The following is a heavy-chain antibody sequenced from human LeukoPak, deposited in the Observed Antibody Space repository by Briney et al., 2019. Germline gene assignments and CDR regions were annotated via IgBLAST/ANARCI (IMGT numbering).Heavy chain of an antibody. V-gene: IGHV7-4-1*02. CDR1: GYTFTNHS. CDR2: IDTNTGNP. Sequence: ASVKVSCKASGYTFTNHSINWVRQAPGQGLEYMGWIDTNTGNPTYAQAFTGRIVFSLDTSVSTAYLDTRSLKAEDTAVYFCARRSMVQHLDVWGKGTTVIVSS. CDR3: ARRSMVQHLDV. J-gene: IGHJ6*04. D-gene: IGHD3-10*01.